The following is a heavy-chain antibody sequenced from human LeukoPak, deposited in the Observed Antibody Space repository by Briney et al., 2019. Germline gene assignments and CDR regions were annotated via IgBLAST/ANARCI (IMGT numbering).Heavy chain of an antibody. D-gene: IGHD3-16*01. V-gene: IGHV3-74*01. CDR2: ITSDGSST. CDR1: GFTFSSYW. Sequence: HTGGSLRLSCAASGFTFSSYWMHWVRQAPGEGLVWVARITSDGSSTSHADSVKGRFTISRDNAKNTLYLQMNSLRAEDTAVYYCARDYAVGESFDIWGQGTLVTVSS. CDR3: ARDYAVGESFDI. J-gene: IGHJ3*02.